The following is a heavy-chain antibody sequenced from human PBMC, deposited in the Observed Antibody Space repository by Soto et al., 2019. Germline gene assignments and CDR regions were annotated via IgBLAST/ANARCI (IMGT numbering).Heavy chain of an antibody. J-gene: IGHJ4*02. CDR1: GYTFSGYF. CDR2: MNPNSGGT. CDR3: ARGYYSSSWRVFDY. V-gene: IGHV1-2*02. D-gene: IGHD6-13*01. Sequence: QVQLVQSGADVKKPGASVKVSCKTSGYTFSGYFMHWPRQAPGQGLEWMGWMNPNSGGTDHAQNFQCRVSMTWDTSISTAYMELSRLRSDDTAIYYCARGYYSSSWRVFDYWGQGTLVTVSS.